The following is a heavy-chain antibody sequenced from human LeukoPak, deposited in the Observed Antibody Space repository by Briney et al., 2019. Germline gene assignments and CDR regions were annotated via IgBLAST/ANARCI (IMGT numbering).Heavy chain of an antibody. CDR1: GGTFSSYA. CDR3: ARAKFRDYDSNYFDY. D-gene: IGHD3-22*01. J-gene: IGHJ4*02. V-gene: IGHV1-69*05. Sequence: PVKVSCKASGGTFSSYAISWVRQAPGQGLEWMGGIIPIFGTANYAQKFQGRVTITTDESTSTAYMELSSLRSEDTAVYYCARAKFRDYDSNYFDYWGQGTLVTVSS. CDR2: IIPIFGTA.